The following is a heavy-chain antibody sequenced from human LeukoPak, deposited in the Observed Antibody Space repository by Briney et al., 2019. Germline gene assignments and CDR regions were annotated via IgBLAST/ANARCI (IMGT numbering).Heavy chain of an antibody. Sequence: ASVKVSCRASGYTFTSYYMHWVRQAPGQGLEWMGIINPSGGSTRYAQKFQGRVTMTRDMSTSTVYMELSSLRSEDTAVYYCARALPHRRLMDTTMEQHWFDPWGQGTLVTVSS. D-gene: IGHD5-18*01. V-gene: IGHV1-46*01. J-gene: IGHJ5*02. CDR3: ARALPHRRLMDTTMEQHWFDP. CDR1: GYTFTSYY. CDR2: INPSGGST.